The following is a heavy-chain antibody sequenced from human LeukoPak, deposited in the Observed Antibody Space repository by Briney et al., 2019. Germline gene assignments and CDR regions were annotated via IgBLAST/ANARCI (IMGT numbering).Heavy chain of an antibody. Sequence: ASVKVSCKASGYTFTSYDINWVRQATGQGLEWMEWMKPNSGNTGYAQKFQGRVTMTRNTSISTAYMELSSLRSEDTAVYYCARVRRYDSSGYYLFGYWGQGTLVTVSS. CDR1: GYTFTSYD. CDR3: ARVRRYDSSGYYLFGY. J-gene: IGHJ4*02. D-gene: IGHD3-22*01. CDR2: MKPNSGNT. V-gene: IGHV1-8*01.